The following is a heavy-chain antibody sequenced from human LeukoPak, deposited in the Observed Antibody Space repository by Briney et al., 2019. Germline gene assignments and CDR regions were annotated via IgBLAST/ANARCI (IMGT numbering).Heavy chain of an antibody. Sequence: GGPLRLSCAASGFTFSSYDMHWVRQATGKGLEWVSVIGTAGDTYYPGSVKGRFTISRENAKNSLYLQMNSLRAGDTAVYYCARGQRGGYDYWGQGTLVTVSS. CDR2: IGTAGDT. J-gene: IGHJ4*02. CDR3: ARGQRGGYDY. V-gene: IGHV3-13*01. CDR1: GFTFSSYD. D-gene: IGHD1-26*01.